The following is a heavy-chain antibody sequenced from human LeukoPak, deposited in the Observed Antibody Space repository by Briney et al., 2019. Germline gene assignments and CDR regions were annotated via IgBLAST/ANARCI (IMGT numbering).Heavy chain of an antibody. Sequence: SVKVSCKASGGTFSSYAISWVRQAPGQGLEWMGRIIPILGIANYAQKFQGRVTITADKSTSTAYMELSSLRSEDTAVYYCARDHSGSDYADYFQHWGQGTLVTVSS. D-gene: IGHD1-26*01. V-gene: IGHV1-69*04. CDR1: GGTFSSYA. J-gene: IGHJ1*01. CDR3: ARDHSGSDYADYFQH. CDR2: IIPILGIA.